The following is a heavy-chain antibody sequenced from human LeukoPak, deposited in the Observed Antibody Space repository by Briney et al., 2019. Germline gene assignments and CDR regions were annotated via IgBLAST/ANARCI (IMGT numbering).Heavy chain of an antibody. CDR1: GDSISNHY. CDR3: GRHFGGSSGSFYTDY. D-gene: IGHD3-10*01. J-gene: IGHJ4*02. CDR2: VFSSGST. Sequence: PSETLSLTCTVSGDSISNHYWNWIRQPPRQGLEWIGYVFSSGSTDYNPSLKIRVTISLDTSRKLFSLSLTSVTAADTAVYYCGRHFGGSSGSFYTDYWGQGTLVTVSS. V-gene: IGHV4-59*08.